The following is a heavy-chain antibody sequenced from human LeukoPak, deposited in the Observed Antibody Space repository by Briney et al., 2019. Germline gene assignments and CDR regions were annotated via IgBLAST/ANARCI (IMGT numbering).Heavy chain of an antibody. CDR2: ISSSSSYI. J-gene: IGHJ4*02. Sequence: GGSLRLSCAASGFTFSSYSMNWVRQAPGKGLEWVSSISSSSSYIYYADSVKGRFTISRDNAKNSLYLQMNSLRAEDTAVYYCARRNRGGYSSSWYYFDYWGQGTLVTVSS. CDR3: ARRNRGGYSSSWYYFDY. V-gene: IGHV3-21*01. CDR1: GFTFSSYS. D-gene: IGHD6-13*01.